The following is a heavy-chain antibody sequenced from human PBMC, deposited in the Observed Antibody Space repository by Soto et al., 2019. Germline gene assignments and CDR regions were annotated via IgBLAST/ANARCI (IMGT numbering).Heavy chain of an antibody. CDR2: FYYSGNT. Sequence: PSETLSLTCTVSGGSISSSSYYWVWIRQPPGKGLEWIGSFYYSGNTYYNSSLKSRVTISGDTSEDQFSLRAEDTSVYYCAKEGGLSGSYYISSSYYLDYWGQGTLVTVSS. J-gene: IGHJ4*02. CDR3: AKEGGLSGSYYISSSYYLDY. V-gene: IGHV4-39*02. D-gene: IGHD1-26*01. CDR1: GGSISSSSYY.